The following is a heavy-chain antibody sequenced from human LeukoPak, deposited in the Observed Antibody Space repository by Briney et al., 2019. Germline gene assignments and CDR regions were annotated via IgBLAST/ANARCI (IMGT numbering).Heavy chain of an antibody. Sequence: GGSLRLSCVASGFTLSSYSMNWVRQAPGKGLEWVSSISRSSGYIFYADSIKGRFTVSRDNSKNALYLQMNSLRADDTAVYYCARFPEGSNTWSIDFRGQGTLVTVSS. CDR1: GFTLSSYS. D-gene: IGHD6-13*01. J-gene: IGHJ4*02. V-gene: IGHV3-21*01. CDR2: ISRSSGYI. CDR3: ARFPEGSNTWSIDF.